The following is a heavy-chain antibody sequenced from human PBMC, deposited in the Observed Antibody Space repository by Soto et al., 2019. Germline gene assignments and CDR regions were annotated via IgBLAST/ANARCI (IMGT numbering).Heavy chain of an antibody. J-gene: IGHJ4*02. CDR1: GFTFSSYG. CDR3: AKDQGITIFGVVISWSGLDY. V-gene: IGHV3-30*18. CDR2: ISYDGSNK. D-gene: IGHD3-3*01. Sequence: PGGSLRLSCAASGFTFSSYGMHWVRQAPGKGLEWVAVISYDGSNKYYADSVKGRFTISRDNSKNTLYLQMNSLRAEDTAVYYCAKDQGITIFGVVISWSGLDYWGQGTLVTVPS.